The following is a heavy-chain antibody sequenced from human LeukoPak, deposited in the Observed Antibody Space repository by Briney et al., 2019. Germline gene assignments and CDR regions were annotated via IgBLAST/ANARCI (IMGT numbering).Heavy chain of an antibody. CDR2: INPNSGGT. Sequence: ASVKVSCKASGYTFTGYYMHWVRQAPGQGLEWMGRINPNSGGTNYAQKFQGRVTMTRDTSISTAYMELSRLRSDGTAVYYCARDSADYYGSGSLPYGMDVWGQGTTVTVSS. CDR1: GYTFTGYY. V-gene: IGHV1-2*06. J-gene: IGHJ6*02. D-gene: IGHD3-10*01. CDR3: ARDSADYYGSGSLPYGMDV.